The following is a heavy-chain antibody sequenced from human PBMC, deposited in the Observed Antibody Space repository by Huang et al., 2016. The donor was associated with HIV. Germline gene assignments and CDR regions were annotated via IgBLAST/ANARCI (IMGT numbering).Heavy chain of an antibody. CDR2: IRKDESEK. J-gene: IGHJ4*02. CDR1: GFTFRSYG. CDR3: ATGLGSFDY. V-gene: IGHV3-7*01. Sequence: EVQLVESGGGLVQPGGSLSLSCAASGFTFRSYGMSWVRQAPGKGLEWVANIRKDESEKYYVDSVKGRFTIARDNAKNSLYLQMNSLRAEDTAVYYCATGLGSFDYWGQGSLVTVSS. D-gene: IGHD7-27*01.